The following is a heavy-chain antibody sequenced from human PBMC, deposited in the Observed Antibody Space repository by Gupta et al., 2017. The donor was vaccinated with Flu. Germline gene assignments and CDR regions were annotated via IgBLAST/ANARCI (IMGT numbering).Heavy chain of an antibody. CDR1: GFPVRSNY. CDR2: IYSGGST. Sequence: EVQLVESGGGLVQPGGSLRLSCAASGFPVRSNYLSWVRPAPGKGLEWVSVIYSGGSTYYADSVKGRFTISRDNSKNTLYLQMNSLRAEDTAVYYCASYPRPPYDFWSGFYGMDVWGQGTTVTVSS. D-gene: IGHD3-3*01. CDR3: ASYPRPPYDFWSGFYGMDV. J-gene: IGHJ6*02. V-gene: IGHV3-66*02.